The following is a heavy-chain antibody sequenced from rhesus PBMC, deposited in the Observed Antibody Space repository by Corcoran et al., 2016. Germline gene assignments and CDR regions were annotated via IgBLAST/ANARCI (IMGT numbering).Heavy chain of an antibody. CDR2: IYRYSAST. CDR3: ARDRTTVTYSYAFDS. D-gene: IGHD4-35*01. V-gene: IGHV4S9*01. CDR1: GGAISDSYY. Sequence: QVQLQESGPGLVKPSETLSLTCAVSGGAISDSYYWHWIRQPPAKRLVLSGNIYRYSASTNHNPPRKRRVTISKDTSKNQFFLKLSSVTAADTAGYYCARDRTTVTYSYAFDSWGQGVVVTVSS. J-gene: IGHJ6*01.